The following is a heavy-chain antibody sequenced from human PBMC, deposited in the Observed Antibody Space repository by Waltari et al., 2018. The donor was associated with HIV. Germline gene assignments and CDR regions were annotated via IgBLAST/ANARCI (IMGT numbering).Heavy chain of an antibody. D-gene: IGHD5-12*01. J-gene: IGHJ5*02. CDR3: ARDSRGFRGYEGNWFDP. CDR1: GFNSDDHA. V-gene: IGHV3-9*02. CDR2: SSWSRKGL. Sequence: EVQLVESGGGLVQPGRSLRLTCTTSGFNSDDHAMHWIRRAPGKGLEWVAGSSWSRKGLGYADSVRGRFTISRDNAKNSLYLQMDSLRAEDTALYYCARDSRGFRGYEGNWFDPWGQGTLVTVSS.